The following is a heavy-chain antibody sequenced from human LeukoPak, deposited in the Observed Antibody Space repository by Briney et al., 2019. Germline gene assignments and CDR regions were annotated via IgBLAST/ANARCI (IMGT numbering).Heavy chain of an antibody. J-gene: IGHJ4*02. CDR2: VQNDGSKK. CDR1: GFTFSNYG. CDR3: AKKGIAVAGHFDY. V-gene: IGHV3-30*02. D-gene: IGHD6-19*01. Sequence: GGSLRLSCAASGFTFSNYGMNWVRQAPGKGLEWVAFVQNDGSKKFYADSVKGRFTISRDNSKNTLYPQVNSLRAEDTAVYYCAKKGIAVAGHFDYWGQGTLVTVSS.